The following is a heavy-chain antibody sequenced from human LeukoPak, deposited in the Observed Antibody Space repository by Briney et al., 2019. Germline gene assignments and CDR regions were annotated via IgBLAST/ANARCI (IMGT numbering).Heavy chain of an antibody. J-gene: IGHJ4*02. Sequence: SETLSLTCTVSGGSISSSSYYWGCIRQPPGKGLEWIGSIYYSGSTYYNPSLKSRVTISVDTSKNQFSLKLSSVTAADTAVYYCARKYCSSTSCYTTGFVDYWGQGTLVTVSS. CDR3: ARKYCSSTSCYTTGFVDY. CDR1: GGSISSSSYY. V-gene: IGHV4-39*01. D-gene: IGHD2-2*02. CDR2: IYYSGST.